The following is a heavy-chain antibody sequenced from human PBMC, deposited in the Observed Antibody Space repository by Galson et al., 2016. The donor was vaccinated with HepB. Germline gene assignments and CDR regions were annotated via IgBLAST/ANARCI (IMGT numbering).Heavy chain of an antibody. D-gene: IGHD2-8*01. CDR3: VKNGYYYLDA. Sequence: TLSLTCAVSGVSIRGTNWWSWVRQPPGKGLEWIGEIYHSGSTNYNPSLQSRVTISVDTSKNQFSLNLNSVTAADTALYYFVKNGYYYLDAWGQGTTVTVSS. J-gene: IGHJ6*02. CDR1: GVSIRGTNW. V-gene: IGHV4-4*02. CDR2: IYHSGST.